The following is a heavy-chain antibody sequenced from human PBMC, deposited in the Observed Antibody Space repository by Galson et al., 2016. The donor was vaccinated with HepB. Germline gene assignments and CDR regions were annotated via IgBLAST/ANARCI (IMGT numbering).Heavy chain of an antibody. D-gene: IGHD3-22*01. CDR1: GFGVGSTY. CDR2: IYSNGRT. J-gene: IGHJ5*02. CDR3: ARGPVVTYYSGPTWFDP. V-gene: IGHV3-53*01. Sequence: LSCAVSGFGVGSTYMNWVRQAPGEGLEWASVIYSNGRTYYADSVRGRFTVSRDRSKNILYLQMNGLRVEDTAVYYCARGPVVTYYSGPTWFDPWGQGTLVTVSS.